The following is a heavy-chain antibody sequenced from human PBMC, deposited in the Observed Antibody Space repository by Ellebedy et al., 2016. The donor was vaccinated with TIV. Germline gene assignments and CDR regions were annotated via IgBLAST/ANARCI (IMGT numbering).Heavy chain of an antibody. CDR1: GFTFGDYA. J-gene: IGHJ6*02. CDR2: IRSKAYGGTT. V-gene: IGHV3-49*03. CDR3: TRDLVAATGARYYYYYYGMDV. Sequence: GGSLRLSCTASGFTFGDYAMSWFRQAPGKGLEWVGFIRSKAYGGTTEYAASVKGRFTISRDDSKSIAYLQMNSLKTEDTAVYYCTRDLVAATGARYYYYYYGMDVWGQGTTVTVSS. D-gene: IGHD2-15*01.